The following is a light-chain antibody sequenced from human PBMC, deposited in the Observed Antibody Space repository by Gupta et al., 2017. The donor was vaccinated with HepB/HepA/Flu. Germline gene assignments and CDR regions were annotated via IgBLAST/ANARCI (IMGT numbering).Light chain of an antibody. J-gene: IGKJ4*01. CDR3: QHNNRSPIT. CDR2: HTA. Sequence: DIQMTQSPATLSASVGDTVTITFRASQSIRKYLVWYQQKPGQAPQMLIYHTATIQSGVSSSFSGSGSETKFSLTSSSLQPEDSENYQCQHNNRSPITFGRGTXMEIK. CDR1: QSIRKY. V-gene: IGKV1-5*03.